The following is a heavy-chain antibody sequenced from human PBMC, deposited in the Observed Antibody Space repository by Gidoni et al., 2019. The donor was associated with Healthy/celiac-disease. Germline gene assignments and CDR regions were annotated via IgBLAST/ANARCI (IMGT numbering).Heavy chain of an antibody. V-gene: IGHV1-2*02. CDR1: GYTFTGYY. J-gene: IGHJ4*02. Sequence: QVQLVQSGAEVKKPGASVKVSCKASGYTFTGYYMPWVRQAPGHGFEWMGWINPNSGGTNYAQKFQGRVTMTRDTSISTAYMELSRLRSDDTAVYYCAREYQLVGGFDYWGQGTLVTVSS. D-gene: IGHD6-6*01. CDR3: AREYQLVGGFDY. CDR2: INPNSGGT.